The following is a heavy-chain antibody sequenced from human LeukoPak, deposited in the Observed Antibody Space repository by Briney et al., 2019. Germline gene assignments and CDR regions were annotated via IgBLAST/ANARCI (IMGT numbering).Heavy chain of an antibody. D-gene: IGHD1-1*01. V-gene: IGHV3-53*01. CDR3: ASTTRGGTYYYYMDV. CDR2: IYSGGSA. Sequence: GRSLRLSCVASGFTLDDYAMHWVRQTPGKGLEWVSVIYSGGSAYYADSVKGRFTVSRDNSKNTLYLQMNSLRAEDTAIYFCASTTRGGTYYYYMDVWGKGTTVTISS. J-gene: IGHJ6*03. CDR1: GFTLDDYA.